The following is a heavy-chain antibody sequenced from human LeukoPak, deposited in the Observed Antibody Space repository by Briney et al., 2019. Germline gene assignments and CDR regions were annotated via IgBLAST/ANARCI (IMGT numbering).Heavy chain of an antibody. Sequence: SVKVSCKASGGTFSSYAISWVRQAPGQGLEWMRGIIPIFGTANYAQKFQGRVTITADESTSTAYMELSSLRSEDTAVYYCAREYYYDSSGYYYAPDYFDYWGQGTLVTVSS. CDR1: GGTFSSYA. CDR2: IIPIFGTA. V-gene: IGHV1-69*13. CDR3: AREYYYDSSGYYYAPDYFDY. J-gene: IGHJ4*02. D-gene: IGHD3-22*01.